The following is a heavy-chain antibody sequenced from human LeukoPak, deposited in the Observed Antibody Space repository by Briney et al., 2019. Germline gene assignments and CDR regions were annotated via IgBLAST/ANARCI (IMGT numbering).Heavy chain of an antibody. CDR3: ARGGGLDV. CDR1: GFTFSSYW. CDR2: INHNGNVN. V-gene: IGHV3-7*03. Sequence: GGSLRLSCGASGFTFSSYWMNWARQAPGKGLEWVASINHNGNVNYYVDSVKGRFTISRDNAKDSLYLQMSNLRAEDTAVYFCARGGGLDVWGQGATVTVSS. J-gene: IGHJ6*02. D-gene: IGHD3-16*01.